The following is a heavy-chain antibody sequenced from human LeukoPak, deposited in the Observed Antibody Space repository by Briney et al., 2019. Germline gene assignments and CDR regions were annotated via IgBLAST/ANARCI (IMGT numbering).Heavy chain of an antibody. CDR1: GGSFSGYY. V-gene: IGHV4-34*01. J-gene: IGHJ4*02. CDR3: ASRPRGSFDY. CDR2: INHSGST. Sequence: SETLSLTCAVYGGSFSGYYWSWIRQPPGKGLEWLGEINHSGSTNYNPSLKSRVTISVDTSKNQFSLKLSSVTAADTAVYYCASRPRGSFDYWGQGTLVTVSS.